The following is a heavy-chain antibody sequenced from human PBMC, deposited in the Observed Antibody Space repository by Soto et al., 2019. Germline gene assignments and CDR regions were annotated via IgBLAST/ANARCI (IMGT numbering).Heavy chain of an antibody. V-gene: IGHV3-33*01. CDR2: IWYDGSVK. D-gene: IGHD2-21*01. J-gene: IGHJ4*02. Sequence: PGGSLRLSCAASGFTFGTYGMHWVRQAPGKGLEWVAGIWYDGSVKTYADSVKGRFSISRDNSQNTVYLQMNTLSAEDTAVYYCARADCGGQCPCEYWGQGTRVTVPS. CDR1: GFTFGTYG. CDR3: ARADCGGQCPCEY.